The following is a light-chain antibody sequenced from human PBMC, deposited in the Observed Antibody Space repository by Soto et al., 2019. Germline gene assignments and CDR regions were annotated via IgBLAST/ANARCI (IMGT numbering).Light chain of an antibody. J-gene: IGLJ1*01. Sequence: QSVLTQPASVSGSPGQSITISCTGTSSDVGAYDFVSWYQQHPDKAPKLMIYDVSNRPSGVSDRFSGSKSGNTASLTISGLLSFYVADYYCTSYTISNTLYVFGTGTKLPV. CDR3: TSYTISNTLYV. CDR2: DVS. V-gene: IGLV2-14*01. CDR1: SSDVGAYDF.